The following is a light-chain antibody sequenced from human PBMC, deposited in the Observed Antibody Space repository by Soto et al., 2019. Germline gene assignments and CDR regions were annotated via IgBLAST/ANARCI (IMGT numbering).Light chain of an antibody. CDR2: GAS. Sequence: EIVLTQSPGTLSLSPGERATLSCRASQSVSSSYLAWYQQKPGQAPRLLIYGASSRATGIPDRFSGSGSGTDFTLTISRLEPEDFAVYYCQQYGSSLGTFGQGPKVDIK. CDR1: QSVSSSY. J-gene: IGKJ1*01. V-gene: IGKV3-20*01. CDR3: QQYGSSLGT.